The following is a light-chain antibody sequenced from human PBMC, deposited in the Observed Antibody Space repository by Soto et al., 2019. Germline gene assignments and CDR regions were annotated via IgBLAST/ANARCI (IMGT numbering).Light chain of an antibody. V-gene: IGLV2-14*03. CDR3: SSYTTSNTRQIV. CDR2: DVT. J-gene: IGLJ1*01. CDR1: SSDVGGYNY. Sequence: QSVLTQPASLSGSPGQSITISCTGTSSDVGGYNYVSWYQHHPGKAPKLIIYDVTSRPSGVSIRFSGSKSDNTASLTISGLQPEDEADYHCSSYTTSNTRQIVFGTGTKVTVL.